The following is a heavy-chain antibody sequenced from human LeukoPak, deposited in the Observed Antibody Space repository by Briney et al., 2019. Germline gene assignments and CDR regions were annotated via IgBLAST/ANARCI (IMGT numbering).Heavy chain of an antibody. CDR2: IKQDGSEK. Sequence: GGSLRLSCAASGFTFSSYWMSWVRQAPGKGLEWVANIKQDGSEKYYVDSVKGRFTISRDNAKNSLYLQMNSLRAEDTAVYYRARSQTTYYYDSSGYYYHDYWGQGTLVTVSS. CDR3: ARSQTTYYYDSSGYYYHDY. V-gene: IGHV3-7*01. CDR1: GFTFSSYW. J-gene: IGHJ4*02. D-gene: IGHD3-22*01.